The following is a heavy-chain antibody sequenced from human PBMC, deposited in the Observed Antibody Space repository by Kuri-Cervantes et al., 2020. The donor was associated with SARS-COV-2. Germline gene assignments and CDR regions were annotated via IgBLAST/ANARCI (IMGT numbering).Heavy chain of an antibody. CDR3: ARDLGTIQGRDY. CDR1: GGFTFSSYS. V-gene: IGHV3-66*02. J-gene: IGHJ4*02. CDR2: IYSGGST. D-gene: IGHD1-1*01. Sequence: GESLKISCGGSGGFTFSSYSMTWVRQAPGKGLEWVSVIYSGGSTYYADSVKGRFTISRDNSKNTLYLQMNSLRAEDTAVYYCARDLGTIQGRDYWGQGTLVTVSS.